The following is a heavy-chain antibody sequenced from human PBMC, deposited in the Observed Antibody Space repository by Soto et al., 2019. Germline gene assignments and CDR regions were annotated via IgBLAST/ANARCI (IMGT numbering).Heavy chain of an antibody. D-gene: IGHD3-10*01. Sequence: ASVKVSCKASGYTFTSCAIHWVRQAPGQRLEWMGWINAGNGNTKYSQKFQGRVTITRDTSASTAYMELSSLKTEDTAIYYCTRIPRGVDYFYYGLDVWGQGTTVTVSS. J-gene: IGHJ6*02. V-gene: IGHV1-3*01. CDR3: TRIPRGVDYFYYGLDV. CDR1: GYTFTSCA. CDR2: INAGNGNT.